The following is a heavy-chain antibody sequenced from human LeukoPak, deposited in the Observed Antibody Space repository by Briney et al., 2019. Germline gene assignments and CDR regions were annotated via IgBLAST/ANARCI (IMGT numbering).Heavy chain of an antibody. Sequence: GGSLRLSCSASGFTFSSYAMHWVRQAPGKGLEYVSAISSNGGSTYYADSVKGRFTISRDNSKTTLYLQMSSLRAEDTAVYYCVKDLHTHYSDSSGYSRFDYWGQGTLVTVSS. CDR1: GFTFSSYA. CDR3: VKDLHTHYSDSSGYSRFDY. J-gene: IGHJ4*02. D-gene: IGHD3-22*01. CDR2: ISSNGGST. V-gene: IGHV3-64D*09.